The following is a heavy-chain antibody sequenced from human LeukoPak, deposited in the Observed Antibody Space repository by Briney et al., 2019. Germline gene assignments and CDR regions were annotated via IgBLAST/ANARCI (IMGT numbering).Heavy chain of an antibody. J-gene: IGHJ5*02. CDR1: GGSFSGYY. Sequence: PSETLSLTCAVYGGSFSGYYWSWIRQPPGKGLEWIGEINHSGSTNYNPSLKSRVTISVDTSKNQFSLKLSSVTAADTAVYYCARGRSGSGTYRKYYWFDPWGQGTLVTVSS. CDR2: INHSGST. CDR3: ARGRSGSGTYRKYYWFDP. V-gene: IGHV4-34*01. D-gene: IGHD1-26*01.